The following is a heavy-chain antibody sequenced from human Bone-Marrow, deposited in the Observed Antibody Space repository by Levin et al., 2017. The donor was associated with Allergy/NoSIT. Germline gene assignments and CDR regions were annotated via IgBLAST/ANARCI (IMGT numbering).Heavy chain of an antibody. V-gene: IGHV4-38-2*02. CDR2: IYHSGST. J-gene: IGHJ4*02. CDR1: GYSISSGYY. D-gene: IGHD5-12*01. CDR3: AASGYDYFDY. Sequence: SQTLSLTCTVSGYSISSGYYWGWIRQPPGKGLEWIGSIYHSGSTYYNPSLKSRVTISVDTSKNQFSLKLSSVTAADTAVYYCAASGYDYFDYWGQGTLVTVSS.